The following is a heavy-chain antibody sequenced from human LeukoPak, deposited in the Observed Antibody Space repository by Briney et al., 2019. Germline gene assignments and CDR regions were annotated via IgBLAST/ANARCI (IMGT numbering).Heavy chain of an antibody. V-gene: IGHV4-4*07. D-gene: IGHD5-18*01. CDR1: GGSINNYY. J-gene: IGHJ6*03. Sequence: PSETLSLTCTVSGGSINNYYWTWIRQPAGKGLEWIGRIYSSGSTNYNPSLKSRVTMSVDTSKNQFSLKLSSVTAADTAVYYCARDGFSGGYSYGYPYYYMDVWGKGTTVTISS. CDR2: IYSSGST. CDR3: ARDGFSGGYSYGYPYYYMDV.